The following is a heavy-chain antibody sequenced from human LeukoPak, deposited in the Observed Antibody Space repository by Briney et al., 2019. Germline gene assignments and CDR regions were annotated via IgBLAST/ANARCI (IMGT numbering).Heavy chain of an antibody. V-gene: IGHV3-7*01. CDR2: INHNGNVN. J-gene: IGHJ6*02. D-gene: IGHD6-13*01. Sequence: PGGSLRLSCAAYGFTFSSYWMNWARQAPGKGLEWVASINHNGNVNYYVDSVKGRFTISRDNSKNTLYRQMNSLRAEDTAVYYCARDRGGIAAAGIGYYYYYGMDVWGQGTTVTVSS. CDR1: GFTFSSYW. CDR3: ARDRGGIAAAGIGYYYYYGMDV.